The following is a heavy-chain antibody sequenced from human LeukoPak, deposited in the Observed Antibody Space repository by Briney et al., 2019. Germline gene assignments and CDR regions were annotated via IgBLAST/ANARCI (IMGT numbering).Heavy chain of an antibody. CDR2: IFYSGSP. Sequence: PSETLSLTCTVSGVSISSYYWSWIRQPPGEGLEWIGNIFYSGSPNYKSSLKSRVTTSFDTSKNQFSLKLSSVTAADTAVYYCARVGHKVAAGTYDYWGQGTLVTVSS. D-gene: IGHD6-13*01. CDR1: GVSISSYY. CDR3: ARVGHKVAAGTYDY. J-gene: IGHJ4*02. V-gene: IGHV4-59*08.